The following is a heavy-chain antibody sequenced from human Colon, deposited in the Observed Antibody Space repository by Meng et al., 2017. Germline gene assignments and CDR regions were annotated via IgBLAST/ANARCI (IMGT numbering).Heavy chain of an antibody. V-gene: IGHV1-2*06. CDR2: LNPIGGDT. CDR3: ARSIASAGLEWLSA. J-gene: IGHJ1*01. Sequence: QVHLVQSGAEVKKPGAAVKVSCKASGYNFRDYYIHWVRQAPGQGLEWMGRLNPIGGDTTYAQKFQGRATMTMDTSISRAYLEVNDLTSDDTATFYCARSIASAGLEWLSAWGQGTLVTVSS. CDR1: GYNFRDYY. D-gene: IGHD3-3*01.